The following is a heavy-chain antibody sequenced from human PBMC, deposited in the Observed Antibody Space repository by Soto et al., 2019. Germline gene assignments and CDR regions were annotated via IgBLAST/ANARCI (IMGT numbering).Heavy chain of an antibody. Sequence: EVQLVESGGGLVKPGGSLRLSCAASGFTFSSYWMHWVRQAPGKGLVWVSRINSDGSSTSYADSVKGRFTISRDNAQNTLYLKMNSLRAEDTAVYYCAREFPYYYDSSGNMDVLGQGTTGTVSS. CDR2: INSDGSST. D-gene: IGHD3-22*01. CDR1: GFTFSSYW. CDR3: AREFPYYYDSSGNMDV. J-gene: IGHJ6*02. V-gene: IGHV3-74*01.